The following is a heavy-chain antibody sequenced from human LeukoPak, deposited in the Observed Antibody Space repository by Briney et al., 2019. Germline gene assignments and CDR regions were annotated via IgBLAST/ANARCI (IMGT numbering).Heavy chain of an antibody. J-gene: IGHJ4*02. Sequence: PGGSLRLSCAASGFTCSSYGMHWVRQAPGKGLEWVAFIRYDGSNKYYADSVKGRFTISRDNSKNTLYLQMNSLRAEDTAVYYCAKGIAGPPEVDNMFDYWGQGTLVTVSS. D-gene: IGHD6-13*01. V-gene: IGHV3-30*02. CDR1: GFTCSSYG. CDR3: AKGIAGPPEVDNMFDY. CDR2: IRYDGSNK.